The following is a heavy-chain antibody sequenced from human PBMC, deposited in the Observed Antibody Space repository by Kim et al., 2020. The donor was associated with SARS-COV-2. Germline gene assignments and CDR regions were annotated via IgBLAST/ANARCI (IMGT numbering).Heavy chain of an antibody. CDR3: ARNRMILTGYFHYYYYGMDV. D-gene: IGHD3-9*01. CDR2: INHSGST. Sequence: SETLSLTCAVYGGSFSGYYWSWIRQPPGKGLEWIGEINHSGSTNYNPSLKSRVTISVDTSKNQFSLKLSSVTAADTAVYYCARNRMILTGYFHYYYYGMDVWGQGTTVTVSS. J-gene: IGHJ6*02. V-gene: IGHV4-34*01. CDR1: GGSFSGYY.